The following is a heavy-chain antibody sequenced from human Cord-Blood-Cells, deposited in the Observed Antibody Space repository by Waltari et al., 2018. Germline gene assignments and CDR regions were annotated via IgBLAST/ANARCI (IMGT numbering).Heavy chain of an antibody. CDR3: ARGKRYFDY. CDR1: GESVSSNSAA. V-gene: IGHV6-1*01. J-gene: IGHJ4*02. CDR2: TYYRSKWYN. Sequence: QVQLQQSGPGLVKPLQALSVHGAIHGESVSSNSAARNWIRQSSSRGLEWLGRTYYRSKWYNDYAVSVKSRITITPDTSKNHFSLQLNSVTPEDTAVYYCARGKRYFDYWGQGTLVTVSS.